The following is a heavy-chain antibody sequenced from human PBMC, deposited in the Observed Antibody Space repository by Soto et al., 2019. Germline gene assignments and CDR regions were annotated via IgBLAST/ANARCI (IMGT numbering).Heavy chain of an antibody. J-gene: IGHJ4*02. CDR3: ARVNPECKQQLVHFDY. V-gene: IGHV4-39*01. Sequence: SETLSLTCTVSGGSISSSSYYWGWIRQPPGKGLEWIGSIYYSGSTYYNPSLKSRVTISVDTSKNQFSLKLSPVTAADTAVYYCARVNPECKQQLVHFDYWGQGALVTVSS. D-gene: IGHD6-13*01. CDR1: GGSISSSSYY. CDR2: IYYSGST.